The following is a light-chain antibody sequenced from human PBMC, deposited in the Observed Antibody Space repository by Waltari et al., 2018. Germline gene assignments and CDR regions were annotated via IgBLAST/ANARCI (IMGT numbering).Light chain of an antibody. Sequence: QSALTQPRSVSGSPGQSVTISCTGTSRDVGTYNYVSWYQQHPGKAPKLMIYDVNKRPSGVPDRFSGSKSGNTASLTISGLQAEDEADYYCCSYAGNYTWLFGGGTKLTVL. J-gene: IGLJ3*02. V-gene: IGLV2-11*01. CDR3: CSYAGNYTWL. CDR2: DVN. CDR1: SRDVGTYNY.